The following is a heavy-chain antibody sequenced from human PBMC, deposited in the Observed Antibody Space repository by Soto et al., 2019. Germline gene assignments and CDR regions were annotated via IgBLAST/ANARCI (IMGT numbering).Heavy chain of an antibody. J-gene: IGHJ6*02. Sequence: EVQLLESGGGLVQPGGSLRLSCAASGFTFSSCATGWVRQAPGKGLEWVSDIIDSGASTYYADSVKGRFTISRDNSKSTLYLQMNSLRAEDTALYYCAKGRSYYYYSGVDVWGQGTTVTVSS. CDR1: GFTFSSCA. CDR3: AKGRSYYYYSGVDV. CDR2: IIDSGAST. V-gene: IGHV3-23*01.